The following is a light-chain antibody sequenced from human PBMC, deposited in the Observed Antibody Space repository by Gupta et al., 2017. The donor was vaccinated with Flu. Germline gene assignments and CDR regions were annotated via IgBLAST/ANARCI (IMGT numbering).Light chain of an antibody. CDR1: QSISGW. V-gene: IGKV1-5*03. CDR3: HQYNSYPYT. J-gene: IGKJ2*01. Sequence: DIQMTQSPSTLSASVGDRVTITCRASQSISGWLAWYQQKPGKAPKLLIYKAFSLQTGVPSRFSGSGSGADFTLTITSLQPDDFATYYCHQYNSYPYTFGQGTTLVIK. CDR2: KAF.